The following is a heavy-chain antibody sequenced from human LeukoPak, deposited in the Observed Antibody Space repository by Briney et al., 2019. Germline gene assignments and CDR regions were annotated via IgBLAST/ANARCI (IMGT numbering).Heavy chain of an antibody. CDR1: GFTFSSYE. V-gene: IGHV3-48*03. CDR2: ISSSGSTI. Sequence: GGSLRLSCAASGFTFSSYEMNWVRKATGKGLERVSYISSSGSTIYYADSVKGCFTISRDNAKTSLYLQMNSLRAEDTAVYYCAELGITMIGGVWGKGTTVTISS. J-gene: IGHJ6*04. CDR3: AELGITMIGGV. D-gene: IGHD3-10*02.